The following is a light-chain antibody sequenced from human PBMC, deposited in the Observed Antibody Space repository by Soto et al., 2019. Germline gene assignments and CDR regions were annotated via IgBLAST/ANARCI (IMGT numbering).Light chain of an antibody. CDR3: QQSYSTLWT. CDR2: AES. CDR1: QSIRRY. Sequence: DLQMTQSPSSLSSSLGESVAITCRASQSIRRYLNWYEQKTGEAPKMLIYAESNLYGGVPSSFSGSGSGTDLNLTISSLKPEDFATYYCQQSYSTLWTCGQGTKV. J-gene: IGKJ1*01. V-gene: IGKV1-39*01.